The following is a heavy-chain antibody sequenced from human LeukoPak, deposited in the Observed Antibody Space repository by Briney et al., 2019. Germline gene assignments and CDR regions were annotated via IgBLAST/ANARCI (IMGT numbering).Heavy chain of an antibody. V-gene: IGHV3-74*01. CDR1: GFTLSKYW. Sequence: GGSLRLSCAASGFTLSKYWMLWVRQAPGKGLESVSRINTDGTVTTYADSVKGRFTVSRDNADNTMFLQMNSVRDEDTAVYYCAAKQWLAPPPDSWGQGTPVTVSS. J-gene: IGHJ4*02. CDR3: AAKQWLAPPPDS. CDR2: INTDGTVT. D-gene: IGHD6-19*01.